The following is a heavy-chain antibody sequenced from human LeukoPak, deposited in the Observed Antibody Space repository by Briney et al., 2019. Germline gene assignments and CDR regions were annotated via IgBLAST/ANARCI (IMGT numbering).Heavy chain of an antibody. Sequence: SETLSLTCTVSGGSISSSSFYWGWIRQPPGKGLEWIGSIYYSGSTYYNPSLKSRVTISVETSKNQYSRKLSSVTAADTAVYYCARHVAAAIDYWGEGTLVTVSS. CDR3: ARHVAAAIDY. D-gene: IGHD6-13*01. V-gene: IGHV4-39*01. J-gene: IGHJ4*02. CDR1: GGSISSSSFY. CDR2: IYYSGST.